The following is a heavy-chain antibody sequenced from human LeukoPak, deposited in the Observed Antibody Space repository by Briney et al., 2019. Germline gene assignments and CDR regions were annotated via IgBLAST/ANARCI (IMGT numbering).Heavy chain of an antibody. CDR1: GYTFTSYG. J-gene: IGHJ4*02. D-gene: IGHD2-2*01. V-gene: IGHV1-18*01. Sequence: GASVKVSCKASGYTFTSYGISWVRQAPGQGLEWMGWISAYNGNTNYAQKFQGRVTMTRDTSINTAYMELSRLRSDDTAVYYCARSMWNYQLLGVDYWGQGTLVTVSS. CDR2: ISAYNGNT. CDR3: ARSMWNYQLLGVDY.